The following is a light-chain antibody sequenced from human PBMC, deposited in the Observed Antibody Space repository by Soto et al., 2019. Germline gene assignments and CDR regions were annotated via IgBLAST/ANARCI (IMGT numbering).Light chain of an antibody. Sequence: DIVMTQSPDSVAVSLGEGATINCKSSQSVFYSSNNKNYLAWFQQKPGQPPKLLLYWASTRQSGVPDRFSGGGSGTHFTLTISSLQAEDVAVYYCQQYYSVPWTFGQGTKVEIK. J-gene: IGKJ1*01. CDR3: QQYYSVPWT. V-gene: IGKV4-1*01. CDR1: QSVFYSSNNKNY. CDR2: WAS.